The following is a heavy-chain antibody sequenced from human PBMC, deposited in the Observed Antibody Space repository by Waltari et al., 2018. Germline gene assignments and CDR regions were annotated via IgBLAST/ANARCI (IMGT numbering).Heavy chain of an antibody. CDR2: IYYSGST. CDR1: GGSISSGGYY. V-gene: IGHV4-31*03. CDR3: ARSSTCGRVVAATLGY. J-gene: IGHJ4*02. D-gene: IGHD2-15*01. Sequence: QVQLQESGPGLVKPSQTLSLTCTVSGGSISSGGYYWSWIRQHPGKGLEWIGYIYYSGSTYYNPSLKSRVTISVDTSKNQFSLKLSSVTAADTAVYYCARSSTCGRVVAATLGYWGQGTLVTVSS.